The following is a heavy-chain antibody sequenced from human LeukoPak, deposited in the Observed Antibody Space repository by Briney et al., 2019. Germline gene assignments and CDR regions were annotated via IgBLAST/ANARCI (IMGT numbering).Heavy chain of an antibody. CDR1: GYTFTSYG. Sequence: ASVKVSCKASGYTFTSYGISWVRQAPGQGLEWMGWISAYNGNTNYAQKLQGRVTMTTDTSTSTAYMELRSLRSDDTAVYYCARDRIQLWPSTTDYWGQGTLVTVSS. D-gene: IGHD5-18*01. CDR2: ISAYNGNT. V-gene: IGHV1-18*04. J-gene: IGHJ4*02. CDR3: ARDRIQLWPSTTDY.